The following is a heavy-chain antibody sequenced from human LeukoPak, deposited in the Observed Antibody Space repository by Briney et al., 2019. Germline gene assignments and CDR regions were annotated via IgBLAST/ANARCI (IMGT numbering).Heavy chain of an antibody. Sequence: GGALRLSCAVSGFTFSSYGMHWVRQAPGKGLEWVAVISYDGSNKYYADSVKGRFTISRDNSKNTLYLQMNSLRAEDTAVYYCAKLIGPSDAFDIWGQGTMVTVSS. J-gene: IGHJ3*02. CDR2: ISYDGSNK. CDR3: AKLIGPSDAFDI. V-gene: IGHV3-30*18. D-gene: IGHD3-22*01. CDR1: GFTFSSYG.